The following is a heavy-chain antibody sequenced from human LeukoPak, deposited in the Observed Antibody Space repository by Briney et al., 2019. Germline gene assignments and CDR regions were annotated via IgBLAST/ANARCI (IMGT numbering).Heavy chain of an antibody. CDR1: GYTFTSYG. Sequence: ASVKVSCKASGYTFTSYGISWVRQAPGQGLEWMGWISAYNGNTNYAQKLQGRVTMTTDTSTSTAYMELRSLRSDDTAVYYCARSAYYDSSWSFDYWGQGTLVAVSS. CDR3: ARSAYYDSSWSFDY. D-gene: IGHD3-22*01. CDR2: ISAYNGNT. V-gene: IGHV1-18*01. J-gene: IGHJ4*02.